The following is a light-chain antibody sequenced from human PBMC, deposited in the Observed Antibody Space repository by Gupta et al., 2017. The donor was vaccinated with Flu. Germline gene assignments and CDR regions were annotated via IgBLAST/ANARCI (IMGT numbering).Light chain of an antibody. CDR2: AAS. V-gene: IGKV1-9*01. CDR1: QGINHY. J-gene: IGKJ1*01. Sequence: IQLTQTPSFLSASVGDRVTITCRASQGINHYLAWYQQKPGKAPQLLIYAASILQSGVPLRFSGSGXGTEFTRTXSSLQPEDFATYYCQQLKRYPRTFGXGPRWKSN. CDR3: QQLKRYPRT.